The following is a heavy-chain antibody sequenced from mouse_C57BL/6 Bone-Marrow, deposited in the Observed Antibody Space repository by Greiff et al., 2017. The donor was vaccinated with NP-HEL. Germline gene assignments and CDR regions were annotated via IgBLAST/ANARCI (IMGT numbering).Heavy chain of an antibody. D-gene: IGHD1-1*01. CDR2: ISYDGSN. V-gene: IGHV3-6*01. Sequence: ESGPGLVKPSQSLSLTCSVTGYSITSGYYWNWIRQFPGNKLEWMGYISYDGSNNYNPSLKNRISITRDTSKNQFFLKLNSVTTEDTATYYCARDYYGRGGYFDVWGTGTTVTVSS. J-gene: IGHJ1*03. CDR1: GYSITSGYY. CDR3: ARDYYGRGGYFDV.